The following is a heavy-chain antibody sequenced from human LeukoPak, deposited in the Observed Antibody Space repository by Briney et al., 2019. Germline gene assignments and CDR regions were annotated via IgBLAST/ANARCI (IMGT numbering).Heavy chain of an antibody. D-gene: IGHD3-10*01. CDR2: INHSGST. J-gene: IGHJ6*02. V-gene: IGHV4-34*01. CDR3: ARVVRITMVRGDYYYGMDV. CDR1: GGSFSGYY. Sequence: PSETLSLTCAVYGGSFSGYYWSWIRQPPGKGLEWIGEINHSGSTNYNPSLKSRVTISVDTPKNQFSLKLSSVTAADTAVYYCARVVRITMVRGDYYYGMDVWGQGTTVTVSS.